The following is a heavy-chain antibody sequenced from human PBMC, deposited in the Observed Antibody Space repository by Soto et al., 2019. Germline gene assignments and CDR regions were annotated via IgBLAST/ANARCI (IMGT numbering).Heavy chain of an antibody. Sequence: PSETLSLTCTVSGGSISSYYWSWIRQPPGKGLEWIGYIYYSGGTNYNPSLKSRVTISVDTSKNQFSLKLSSVTAADTAVYYCARDDYGTAYAFDIWGQGTMVTVSS. D-gene: IGHD3-10*01. CDR3: ARDDYGTAYAFDI. J-gene: IGHJ3*02. CDR2: IYYSGGT. CDR1: GGSISSYY. V-gene: IGHV4-59*01.